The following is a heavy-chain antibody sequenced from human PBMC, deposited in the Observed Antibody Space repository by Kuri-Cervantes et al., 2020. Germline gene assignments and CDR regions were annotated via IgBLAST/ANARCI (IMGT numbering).Heavy chain of an antibody. CDR2: IDSTSTYK. V-gene: IGHV3-21*01. CDR3: VRLRSGAYFDY. D-gene: IGHD6-19*01. J-gene: IGHJ4*02. Sequence: GESLKISCAASGFTFNTYSMNWVRQAPGKGLEWVSSIDSTSTYKYYTDSVKGRFTISRDNAKNSLSLQMNSLRVEDTAVFYCVRLRSGAYFDYWGQGTLVTVSS. CDR1: GFTFNTYS.